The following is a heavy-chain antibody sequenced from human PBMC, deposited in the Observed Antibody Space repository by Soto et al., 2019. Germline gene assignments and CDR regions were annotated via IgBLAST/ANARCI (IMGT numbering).Heavy chain of an antibody. D-gene: IGHD5-12*01. CDR2: IKHDGSEE. CDR1: GFTLSNFW. Sequence: LSCEASGFTLSNFWMTWVRQAPGKGLEWVANIKHDGSEENYLDSVKGRFTISRDNTKNLVYLQMNRLRAEDTAVYYCARSGRDGYNPWGQGTQVTVSS. CDR3: ARSGRDGYNP. J-gene: IGHJ5*02. V-gene: IGHV3-7*01.